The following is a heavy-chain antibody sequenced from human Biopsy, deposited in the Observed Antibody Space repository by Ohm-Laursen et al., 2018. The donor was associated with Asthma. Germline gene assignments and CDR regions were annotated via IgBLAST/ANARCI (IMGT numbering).Heavy chain of an antibody. CDR3: ARGVDRVTGLLDHFDS. Sequence: LSLTCAVSAFTFSTYGMNWVRQAPGKGLEWVASTSSSSSYIYYADSVKGRFTISRDNAKNSLYLQINSLRAEDTAVYYCARGVDRVTGLLDHFDSWGQGTLVTVS. J-gene: IGHJ4*02. CDR1: AFTFSTYG. CDR2: TSSSSSYI. V-gene: IGHV3-21*04. D-gene: IGHD2-21*02.